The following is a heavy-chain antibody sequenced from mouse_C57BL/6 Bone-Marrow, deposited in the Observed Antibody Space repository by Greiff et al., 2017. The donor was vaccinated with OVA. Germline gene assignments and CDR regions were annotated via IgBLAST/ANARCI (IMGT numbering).Heavy chain of an antibody. Sequence: EVQVVESGPGLVKPSQSLSLTCSVTGYSITSGYYWHWIRQFPGNKLEWMGYISYDGSNNYNPSLKNRISITRDTSKNQFFLKLNSVTTEDTATYYCAREYYGNYFYAMDYWGQGTSVTVSS. CDR1: GYSITSGYY. J-gene: IGHJ4*01. D-gene: IGHD2-1*01. V-gene: IGHV3-6*01. CDR2: ISYDGSN. CDR3: AREYYGNYFYAMDY.